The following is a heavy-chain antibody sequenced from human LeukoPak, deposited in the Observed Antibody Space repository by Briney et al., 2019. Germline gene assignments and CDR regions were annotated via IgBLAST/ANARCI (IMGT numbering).Heavy chain of an antibody. J-gene: IGHJ5*02. Sequence: SETLSLTCTVSGGSISSYYLSWIRQPPGQGLEWIGYIYYTGTTTYYPSLKSRVTTSVDTSKNQSSLELSSVTAADTAVYYCARGLTIVVVTAIRGGNNWFDPWGQGTLVTVSS. D-gene: IGHD2-21*02. CDR1: GGSISSYY. CDR3: ARGLTIVVVTAIRGGNNWFDP. CDR2: IYYTGTT. V-gene: IGHV4-59*12.